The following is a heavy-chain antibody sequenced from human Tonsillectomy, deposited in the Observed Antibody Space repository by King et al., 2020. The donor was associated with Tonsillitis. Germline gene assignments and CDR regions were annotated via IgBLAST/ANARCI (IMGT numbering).Heavy chain of an antibody. Sequence: EVQLVESGGGLVKPGGSLRLSCAASGIIFTNAWMNWVRQAPGKGLEWVGRIKSQTDGGTTDCAAPVKGRFTVARDDSPNTLYLQMNSLKTEDTAVYYCTTDPNYYDSLGNYYVLGAFDIWGQGTVVTVSS. CDR2: IKSQTDGGTT. V-gene: IGHV3-15*07. D-gene: IGHD3-22*01. CDR1: GIIFTNAW. CDR3: TTDPNYYDSLGNYYVLGAFDI. J-gene: IGHJ3*02.